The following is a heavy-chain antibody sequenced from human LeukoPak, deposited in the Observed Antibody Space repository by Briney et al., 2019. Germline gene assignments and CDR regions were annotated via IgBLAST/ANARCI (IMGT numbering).Heavy chain of an antibody. Sequence: GESLKISCKGSGYSFTSYWIGWVRQVPGKGLEWMGIIYPGDSDTRYSPSFQGQVTISADKSISTAYLQWSSLKASDTAMYYCARIYGYYGSGSFTPFDYWGQGTLVTVSS. CDR3: ARIYGYYGSGSFTPFDY. CDR2: IYPGDSDT. D-gene: IGHD3-10*01. V-gene: IGHV5-51*01. CDR1: GYSFTSYW. J-gene: IGHJ4*02.